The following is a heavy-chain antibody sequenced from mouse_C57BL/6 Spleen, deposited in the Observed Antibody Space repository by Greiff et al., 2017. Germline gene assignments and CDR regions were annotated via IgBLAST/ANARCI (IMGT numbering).Heavy chain of an antibody. CDR1: GYTFTSYW. D-gene: IGHD1-1*01. Sequence: QVQLQQPGTELVKPGASVKLSCKASGYTFTSYWLHWVKQRPGQGLEWIGNINPSNGGTNYNEKFKSKATLTVDKSSSTAYMQLSSLTSEDSAVYYCARSRYYYGSSYGYFDVWGTGTTVTVSS. CDR3: ARSRYYYGSSYGYFDV. J-gene: IGHJ1*03. V-gene: IGHV1-53*01. CDR2: INPSNGGT.